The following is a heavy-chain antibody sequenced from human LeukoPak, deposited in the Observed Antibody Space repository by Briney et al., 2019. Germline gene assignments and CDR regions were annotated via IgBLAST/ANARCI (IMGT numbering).Heavy chain of an antibody. CDR2: VSYTGSA. J-gene: IGHJ4*02. Sequence: SETLSLTCTVSGGSISGYYWSWIRQPPGKGLEWIGNVSYTGSANYNPSLKGRVTISVDTSKNQFSLKLTSLTAADTDVYYCARDFNGDSHFDYWGQGTLVDVSS. CDR1: GGSISGYY. V-gene: IGHV4-59*01. CDR3: ARDFNGDSHFDY. D-gene: IGHD4-17*01.